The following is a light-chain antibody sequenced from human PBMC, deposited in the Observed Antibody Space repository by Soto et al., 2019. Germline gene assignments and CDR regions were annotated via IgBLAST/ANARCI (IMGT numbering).Light chain of an antibody. Sequence: DIQMTQSPSPLSASVGDRVTITCRASQSISSWLAWYQKKPGKAPKLLIYKASGLESGVPSRFSGSGSGTDFTLTISSLQPDDFATYYCQQYESYSPLTFGGGTKVEIK. CDR2: KAS. V-gene: IGKV1-5*03. CDR1: QSISSW. CDR3: QQYESYSPLT. J-gene: IGKJ4*01.